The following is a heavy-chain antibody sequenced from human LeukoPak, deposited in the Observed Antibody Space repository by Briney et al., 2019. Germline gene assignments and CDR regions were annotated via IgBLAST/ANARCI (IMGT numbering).Heavy chain of an antibody. V-gene: IGHV3-23*01. D-gene: IGHD1-26*01. Sequence: RSGGSLRLSCAASGFTFSSYAMSWVRQAPGKGLEWVSAISGSGGSTYYADSVKGRFTISRDNSKNTLYLQMNSLRAEDTAVYYCARDTDGWELGALDIWGQGTMVTVSS. CDR1: GFTFSSYA. CDR2: ISGSGGST. CDR3: ARDTDGWELGALDI. J-gene: IGHJ3*02.